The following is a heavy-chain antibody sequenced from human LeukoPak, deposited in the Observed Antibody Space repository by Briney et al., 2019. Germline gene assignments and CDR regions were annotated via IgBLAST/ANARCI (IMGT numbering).Heavy chain of an antibody. CDR3: ARGPEAGYSYGEFDY. D-gene: IGHD5-18*01. Sequence: SETLSLTCAVYGGSFSGYYWSWIRQPPGTGLEWIGEINHSGSTNYNPSLKSRVTISVDTSKNQFSLKLSSVTAADTAVYYCARGPEAGYSYGEFDYWGQGTLVTVSS. CDR1: GGSFSGYY. J-gene: IGHJ4*02. V-gene: IGHV4-34*01. CDR2: INHSGST.